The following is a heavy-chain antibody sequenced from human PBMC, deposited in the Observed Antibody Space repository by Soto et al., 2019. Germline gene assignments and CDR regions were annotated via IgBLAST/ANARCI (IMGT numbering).Heavy chain of an antibody. CDR3: AGITMIVVGAYGMDV. D-gene: IGHD3-22*01. Sequence: ASVKVSCKVSGYTLTEFSMHWVRQAPGKGLEWMGGFDPEDAEIIYAQKFQGRVTMTEDTSTDTAYMELSSLRSEDTAVYYCAGITMIVVGAYGMDVWGQGTTVTVSS. CDR2: FDPEDAEI. CDR1: GYTLTEFS. J-gene: IGHJ6*02. V-gene: IGHV1-24*01.